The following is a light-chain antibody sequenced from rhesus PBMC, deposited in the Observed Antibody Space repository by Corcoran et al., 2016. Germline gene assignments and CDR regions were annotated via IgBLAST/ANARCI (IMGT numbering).Light chain of an antibody. CDR3: QHGYGTPYS. J-gene: IGKJ2*01. CDR1: ENVNNY. Sequence: DIQMTQSPSSLSASVGDRVTITCRASENVNNYLNWYQQKPGKAPKHLIYKASTLQSGVPSRFIGSGSGTDYTFTISSLQPEDGATYYCQHGYGTPYSFGQGTKVEIK. V-gene: IGKV1-74*01. CDR2: KAS.